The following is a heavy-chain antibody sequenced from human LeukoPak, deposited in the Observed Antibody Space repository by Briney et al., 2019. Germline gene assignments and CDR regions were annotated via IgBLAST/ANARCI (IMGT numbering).Heavy chain of an antibody. CDR2: IYSGGTT. CDR1: GFTVSSNY. Sequence: GGSLRLSCVASGFTVSSNYMSWVRQAPGKGLEWVSLIYSGGTTYYADSVKGRFTISRDNSKNMLYLQMNRLRAEDTAVYYCARGGPPHTDYWGQGTLVTVSS. V-gene: IGHV3-66*01. CDR3: ARGGPPHTDY. D-gene: IGHD1-26*01. J-gene: IGHJ4*02.